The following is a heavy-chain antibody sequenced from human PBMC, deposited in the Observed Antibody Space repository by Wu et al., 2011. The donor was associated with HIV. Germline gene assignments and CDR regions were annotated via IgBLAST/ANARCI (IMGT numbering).Heavy chain of an antibody. CDR1: GGTFNSYG. CDR2: IIPIFGTA. J-gene: IGHJ4*02. CDR3: ARDLGGDEDY. D-gene: IGHD2-21*01. Sequence: QVQLVQSGAAVKKPGSSVKVSCKASGGTFNSYGITWVRQAPGQGLEWMGGIIPIFGTAKYAQKFQGRVTITADKSTSTAYMELSSLTSEDTAVYYCARDLGGDEDYWGQGTLVTVSS. V-gene: IGHV1-69*14.